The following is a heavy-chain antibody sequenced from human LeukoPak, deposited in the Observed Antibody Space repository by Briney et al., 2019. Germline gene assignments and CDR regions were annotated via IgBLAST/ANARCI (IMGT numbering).Heavy chain of an antibody. CDR3: ARTYSSTVRGSYYFDY. CDR2: ISYEGSNK. Sequence: PGGSLRLSCAASGFTFSSYAMHWVRQAPGKGLEWVAVISYEGSNKYYADSVKGRFTISRDNSKNTLYLQMNSLRAEDTAVYYCARTYSSTVRGSYYFDYWGQGTLVTVSS. V-gene: IGHV3-30*04. J-gene: IGHJ4*02. CDR1: GFTFSSYA. D-gene: IGHD3-10*01.